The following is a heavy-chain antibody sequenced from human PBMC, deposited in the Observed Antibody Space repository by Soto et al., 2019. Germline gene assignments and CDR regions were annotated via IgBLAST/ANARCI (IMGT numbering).Heavy chain of an antibody. D-gene: IGHD3-16*02. Sequence: QVQLVQYGAEVKKPGSSVKVSCKSSGGTFSSYAISRVRQAPGQGLEWMGGIIPIFGTANYAQKFQGRVTITADEATSIAYMELSSLRSADTAVYYCARDGVKDGYVWGSYRSLGYWGQGTLVTVSS. CDR3: ARDGVKDGYVWGSYRSLGY. J-gene: IGHJ4*02. CDR1: GGTFSSYA. CDR2: IIPIFGTA. V-gene: IGHV1-69*01.